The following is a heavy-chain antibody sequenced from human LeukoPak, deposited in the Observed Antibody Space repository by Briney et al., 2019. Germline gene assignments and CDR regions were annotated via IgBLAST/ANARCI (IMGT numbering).Heavy chain of an antibody. CDR1: GFMFSKYN. J-gene: IGHJ4*02. D-gene: IGHD1-26*01. CDR2: INHSGST. CDR3: ARVSWELLQYPIDY. V-gene: IGHV4-34*01. Sequence: GSLRLSCGVSGFMFSKYNMNWVRQAPGKGLEWIGEINHSGSTNYNPSLKSRVTISVDTSKNQFSLKLSSVTAADTAVYYCARVSWELLQYPIDYWGQGTLVTVSS.